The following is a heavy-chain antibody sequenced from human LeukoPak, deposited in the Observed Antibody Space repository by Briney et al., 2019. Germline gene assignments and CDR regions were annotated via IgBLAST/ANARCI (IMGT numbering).Heavy chain of an antibody. CDR3: VKALGTVTTPVYFDY. D-gene: IGHD4-17*01. Sequence: GGSLRLSCAASGFTFSNYVIHWVRQAPGKGLEYVSAISSNGGSTYYADSVKGRFTISRDNSKNTLYLQMSSLRAEDTAVYYCVKALGTVTTPVYFDYWGQGTLVTVSS. V-gene: IGHV3-64D*06. J-gene: IGHJ4*02. CDR1: GFTFSNYV. CDR2: ISSNGGST.